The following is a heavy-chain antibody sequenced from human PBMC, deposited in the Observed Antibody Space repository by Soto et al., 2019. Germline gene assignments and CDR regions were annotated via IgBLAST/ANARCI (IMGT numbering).Heavy chain of an antibody. J-gene: IGHJ6*02. CDR3: ARGDREDILVVVGARPGEYGIDI. Sequence: QVQLVESGGGVVQPGGSLRLSCAASGFTFRNYAMHWVRQAPGKGLECLAVIAYDGSNAFYRDSVKGRFTISRDNSKNTLYLHMNSLRSADMGVYYCARGDREDILVVVGARPGEYGIDIWGQGTTVTVSS. D-gene: IGHD2-15*01. V-gene: IGHV3-30-3*01. CDR1: GFTFRNYA. CDR2: IAYDGSNA.